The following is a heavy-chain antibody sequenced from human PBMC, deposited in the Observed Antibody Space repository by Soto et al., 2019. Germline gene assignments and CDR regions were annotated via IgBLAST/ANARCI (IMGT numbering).Heavy chain of an antibody. D-gene: IGHD4-17*01. J-gene: IGHJ5*02. V-gene: IGHV4-34*01. CDR3: ARGIKYGDYSRWFDP. Sequence: PSETLSLTCAVYGGSFSGYYWSWIRQPPGKGLEWIGEIIHSGSANYNPSLKSRVTMTRDTSMSTAYMELSSLRSEDTAVYYCARGIKYGDYSRWFDPWGPGTLVTVSS. CDR1: GGSFSGYY. CDR2: IIHSGSA.